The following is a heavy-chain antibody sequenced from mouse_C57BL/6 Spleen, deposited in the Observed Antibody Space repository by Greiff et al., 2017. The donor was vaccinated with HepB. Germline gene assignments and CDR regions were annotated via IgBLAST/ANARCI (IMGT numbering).Heavy chain of an antibody. Sequence: VQLQQSGPELVKPGASVKISCKASGYTFTDYYMNWVKQSHGKSLEWIGDINPNNGGTSYNQKFKGKATLTVDKSSSTAYMELRSLTSEDSAVYYCARKTTVVDYFDYWGQGTTLTVSS. CDR3: ARKTTVVDYFDY. CDR1: GYTFTDYY. D-gene: IGHD1-1*01. CDR2: INPNNGGT. J-gene: IGHJ2*01. V-gene: IGHV1-26*01.